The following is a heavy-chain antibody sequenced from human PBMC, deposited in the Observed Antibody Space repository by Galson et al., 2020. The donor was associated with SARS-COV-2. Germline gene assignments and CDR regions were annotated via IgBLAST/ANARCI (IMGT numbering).Heavy chain of an antibody. V-gene: IGHV3-23*01. J-gene: IGHJ6*03. Sequence: GGSLRLSCAASGFTFSSYAMSWVRQAPGKGLEWVSAISGSGGSIYYADSVKGRFTISRDNSKNTLYLQMNSLRAEDTAVYYCAKDLEVVRGSRWDNYYYMDVWGKGTTVTVSS. CDR3: AKDLEVVRGSRWDNYYYMDV. CDR1: GFTFSSYA. D-gene: IGHD3-22*01. CDR2: ISGSGGSI.